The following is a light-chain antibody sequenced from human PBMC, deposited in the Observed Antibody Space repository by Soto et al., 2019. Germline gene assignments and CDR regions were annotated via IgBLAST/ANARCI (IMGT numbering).Light chain of an antibody. CDR3: EQRNTWPPT. Sequence: EIVLTQSPATLSLSPGERATLSCRASQTISKFLAWYQQKPGQTPRLLIYDASNRASGIPPRFSGSGSGTDFPLTISSLEPEDFAVYYCEQRNTWPPTFGGGTKVEIK. CDR1: QTISKF. V-gene: IGKV3-11*01. CDR2: DAS. J-gene: IGKJ4*01.